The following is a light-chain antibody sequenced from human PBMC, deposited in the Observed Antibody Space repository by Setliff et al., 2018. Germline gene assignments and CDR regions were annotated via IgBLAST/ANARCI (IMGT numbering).Light chain of an antibody. CDR1: SSDVGGYNS. J-gene: IGLJ3*02. CDR3: SSFTTSSTLV. Sequence: QSALTQPASVSGSPRQSITTPCTGTSSDVGGYNSVSWYQHHPGKAPKLMIYDVSYRPSGVSNRFSGSKSGNTASLTISGLQTEDEAHYYCSSFTTSSTLVFGGGTK. CDR2: DVS. V-gene: IGLV2-14*03.